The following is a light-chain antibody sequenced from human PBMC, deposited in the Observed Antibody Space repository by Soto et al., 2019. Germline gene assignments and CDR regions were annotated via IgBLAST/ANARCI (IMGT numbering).Light chain of an antibody. V-gene: IGKV3-15*01. CDR1: QSVSSY. CDR2: GAS. Sequence: EIVMTQSPATLYVSTGESATISCRASQSVSSYLAWYQQKPGQAPRLLIHGASTRATGIRARFSGSGSGTEFTLTISSLPSEDLAVYYCQQYNNWPPYTFGQGTKLEIK. CDR3: QQYNNWPPYT. J-gene: IGKJ2*01.